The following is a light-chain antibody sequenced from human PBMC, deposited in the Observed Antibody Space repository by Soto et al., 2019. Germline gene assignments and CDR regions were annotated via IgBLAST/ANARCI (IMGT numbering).Light chain of an antibody. J-gene: IGKJ1*01. Sequence: EIVLTQSPGTLSLSPGERATLSCRASQSIRSNYVAWYQQKPGQGPRLLIYGASSRATGIPDRFSGSGSGTDFNLIISRLEPEDFAMYYCQQYGSSPRTFGQGTKVDIK. CDR1: QSIRSNY. CDR3: QQYGSSPRT. CDR2: GAS. V-gene: IGKV3-20*01.